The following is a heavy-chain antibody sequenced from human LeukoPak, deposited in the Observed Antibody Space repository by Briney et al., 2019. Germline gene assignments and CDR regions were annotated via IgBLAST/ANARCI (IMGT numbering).Heavy chain of an antibody. CDR1: GFIVNTNY. CDR2: IYADGNT. D-gene: IGHD2-15*01. V-gene: IGHV3-53*01. CDR3: ARDGLAAATLHCCFDL. Sequence: GGSLRLSCAASGFIVNTNYMSWVRQAPGRGLEWVSFIYADGNTYYADSVKGRFTISRDISKNAVFLQMNSLRAEDTAVYYCARDGLAAATLHCCFDLWGRGTLVTVSS. J-gene: IGHJ2*01.